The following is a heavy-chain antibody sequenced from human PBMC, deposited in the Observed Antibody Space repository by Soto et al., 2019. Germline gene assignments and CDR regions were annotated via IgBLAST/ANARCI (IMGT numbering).Heavy chain of an antibody. V-gene: IGHV4-31*03. Sequence: QVQLQESGPGLVKPSQTLSLTCTVSGGSISSGGYYWSWIRQHPGKGLEWIGYIHYSGSTYYNPSLKSRVTISVDTSKNLFSLKLSSVTAADTAVYYCAREGGIVGATAADYWGQGTLVTVSS. CDR1: GGSISSGGYY. CDR3: AREGGIVGATAADY. CDR2: IHYSGST. D-gene: IGHD1-26*01. J-gene: IGHJ4*02.